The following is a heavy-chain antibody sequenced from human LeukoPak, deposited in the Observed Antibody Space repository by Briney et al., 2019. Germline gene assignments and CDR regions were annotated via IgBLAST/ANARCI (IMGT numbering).Heavy chain of an antibody. Sequence: GGSLRLSCAASGFTVSSNYMSWVRQAPGKGLEWVSVIYSGGSTYYADSVKGRFTISRDNSKNTLYLQMNSLRAEDTAVYYCAKWGTMIVVVIGFDYWGQGTLVTVSP. J-gene: IGHJ4*02. D-gene: IGHD3-22*01. V-gene: IGHV3-53*01. CDR2: IYSGGST. CDR1: GFTVSSNY. CDR3: AKWGTMIVVVIGFDY.